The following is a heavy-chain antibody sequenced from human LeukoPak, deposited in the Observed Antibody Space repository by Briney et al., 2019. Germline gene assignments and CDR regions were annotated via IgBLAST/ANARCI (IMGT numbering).Heavy chain of an antibody. CDR1: GFTFSTYA. CDR2: ISYDGSNK. CDR3: AKERGDYFDTTSHSFDS. V-gene: IGHV3-30*09. Sequence: GRSLRLSCAASGFTFSTYAMHWVRQAPGKGLEWVALISYDGSNKYYADSVKGRFAISRNNSQNTLYLQMSSLKTEDTAVYYCAKERGDYFDTTSHSFDSWGQGTLVTDSS. J-gene: IGHJ4*02. D-gene: IGHD3-22*01.